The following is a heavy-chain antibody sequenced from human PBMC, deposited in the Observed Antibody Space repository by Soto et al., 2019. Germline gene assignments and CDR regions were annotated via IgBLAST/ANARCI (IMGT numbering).Heavy chain of an antibody. V-gene: IGHV3-30-3*01. CDR2: ISYDGSNK. J-gene: IGHJ6*02. CDR3: ARAAPYYYDSSGYYWDYYGMDV. D-gene: IGHD3-22*01. Sequence: GGSLRLSCAASGFTFSSYAMHWVRQAPGKGLEWVAVISYDGSNKYYADSVKGRFTISRDNSKNTLYLQMNSLRAEDTAVYYCARAAPYYYDSSGYYWDYYGMDVWGQGTTVTVSS. CDR1: GFTFSSYA.